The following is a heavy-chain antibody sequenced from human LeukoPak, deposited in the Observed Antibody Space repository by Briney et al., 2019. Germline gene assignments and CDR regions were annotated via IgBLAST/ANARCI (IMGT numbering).Heavy chain of an antibody. D-gene: IGHD2-15*01. CDR1: GYTFTSYY. CDR2: MNPNSGNT. V-gene: IGHV1-8*03. Sequence: GASVKVSCKASGYTFTSYYIHWVRQAPGQGLEWMGWMNPNSGNTGYAQNFQGRVTISRSTSISTAYMELSGLRSEDTAVYYCARILKKYCSGDDCYRPRGYYYYMDVWGKGTTVTVSS. J-gene: IGHJ6*03. CDR3: ARILKKYCSGDDCYRPRGYYYYMDV.